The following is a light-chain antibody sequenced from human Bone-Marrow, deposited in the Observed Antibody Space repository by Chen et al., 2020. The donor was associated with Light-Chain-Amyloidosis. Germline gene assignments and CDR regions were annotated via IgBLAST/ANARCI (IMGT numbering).Light chain of an antibody. Sequence: EIVMTQSPDTLSVSPGETATLSCRASESVGSNVAWHQQRPGQAPRLLIYSASIRATGVPARFRGSGSATEFTLTISSPQSEDSALYYCQQYKNWPPWTFGQGTKVEIK. CDR1: ESVGSN. CDR3: QQYKNWPPWT. CDR2: SAS. J-gene: IGKJ1*01. V-gene: IGKV3-15*01.